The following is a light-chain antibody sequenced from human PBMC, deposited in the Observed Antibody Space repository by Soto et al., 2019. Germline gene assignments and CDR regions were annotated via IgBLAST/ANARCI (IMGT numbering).Light chain of an antibody. CDR2: GAS. Sequence: EIVLTQSPGTLSLSPGERATLSCRASQSFTSTSLARYQQKPGQAPRLLISGASRRAAGIPDRFSGSGSGTDFTLTISRLESEDIAVYYCQQYDSSPRTFGQGTKVDIK. CDR3: QQYDSSPRT. J-gene: IGKJ1*01. V-gene: IGKV3-20*01. CDR1: QSFTSTS.